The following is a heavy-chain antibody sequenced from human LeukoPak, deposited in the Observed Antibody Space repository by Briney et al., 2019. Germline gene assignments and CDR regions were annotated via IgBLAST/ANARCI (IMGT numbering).Heavy chain of an antibody. Sequence: GGPLRLSCAASGFTVSNNYMSWVRQAPGKGLEWVSVIYRVGSTYYADSVKGRFTISRDNSKNTLYLQMNSLRAEDTAMYYCARGDGYNFFDCWGQGVLVTVSS. V-gene: IGHV3-66*01. CDR2: IYRVGST. J-gene: IGHJ4*02. CDR1: GFTVSNNY. D-gene: IGHD5-24*01. CDR3: ARGDGYNFFDC.